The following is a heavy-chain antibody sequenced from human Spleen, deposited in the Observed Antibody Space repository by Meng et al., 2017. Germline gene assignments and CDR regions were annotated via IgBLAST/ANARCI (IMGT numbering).Heavy chain of an antibody. CDR1: GGSFSGYY. V-gene: IGHV4-34*01. CDR2: VNHSGST. CDR3: ARHYRNRRYFDL. J-gene: IGHJ2*01. D-gene: IGHD1-26*01. Sequence: QVQLKQVGAGSLKPSETLSLTCAGYGGSFSGYYWIWIRQPPGKGREWIGEVNHSGSTNYNPSLKSRVTISLDTSKNQFSLKLSSVTAADTAVYYCARHYRNRRYFDLWGRGTLVTVSS.